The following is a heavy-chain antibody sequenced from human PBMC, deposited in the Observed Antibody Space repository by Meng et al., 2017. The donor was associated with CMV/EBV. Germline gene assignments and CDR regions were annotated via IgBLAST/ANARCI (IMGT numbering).Heavy chain of an antibody. V-gene: IGHV1-46*01. CDR3: ARVFIGYFDY. CDR2: INPSGGST. CDR1: GYTFTNYY. J-gene: IGHJ4*02. Sequence: ASVKVSCRASGYTFTNYYMHWVRQAPGQGLEWMGIINPSGGSTSYAQKFQGRVTMTRDTSTSTVYMELSSLRSEDTAVYYCARVFIGYFDYWGQGTLVTVSS.